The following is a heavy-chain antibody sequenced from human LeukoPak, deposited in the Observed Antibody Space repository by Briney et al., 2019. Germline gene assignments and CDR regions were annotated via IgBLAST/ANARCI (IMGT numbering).Heavy chain of an antibody. J-gene: IGHJ4*02. CDR3: ARLDLWCGDDY. Sequence: SETLSPTCTVSGGSISSSSYYWGWIRQPPGKGLEWIGSIYYSGSTYYNPSLKSRVTISVDTSKNQFSLKLSSVTAADTAVYYCARLDLWCGDDYWGQGTLVTVSS. D-gene: IGHD3-10*01. V-gene: IGHV4-39*01. CDR1: GGSISSSSYY. CDR2: IYYSGST.